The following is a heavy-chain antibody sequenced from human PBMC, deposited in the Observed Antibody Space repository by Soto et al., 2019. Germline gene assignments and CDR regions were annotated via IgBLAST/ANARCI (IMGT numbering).Heavy chain of an antibody. CDR3: ARVEQYSGRIFDY. CDR2: TYYRSKWYN. Sequence: QVQLQQSGPGLVKPSQTLSVTCGISGDSVSSNSAAWNWLRQSPSRGLEWLGRTYYRSKWYNDYAVSVESRITINPDTSKNHVSLQLNFVTPEDTAVYFCARVEQYSGRIFDYWGQGTMVTVSS. J-gene: IGHJ4*02. D-gene: IGHD1-26*01. V-gene: IGHV6-1*01. CDR1: GDSVSSNSAA.